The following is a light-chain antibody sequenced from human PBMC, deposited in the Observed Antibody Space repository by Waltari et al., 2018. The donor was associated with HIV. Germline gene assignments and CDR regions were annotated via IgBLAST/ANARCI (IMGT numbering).Light chain of an antibody. CDR3: EAWDSRLRGVL. J-gene: IGLJ2*01. V-gene: IGLV1-51*01. CDR1: RYNIGHNH. Sequence: QSVLTLPPSVSAAPGQKVTISCSGSRYNIGHNHVSWYQQFPGTAPKLLISEINQRPSAIPDRLSCAKSGTSATLAITGLQTGDEADYYGEAWDSRLRGVLFGGGTKLTVL. CDR2: EIN.